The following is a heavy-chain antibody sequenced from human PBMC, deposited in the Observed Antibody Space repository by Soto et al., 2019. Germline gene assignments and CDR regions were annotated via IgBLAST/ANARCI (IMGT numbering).Heavy chain of an antibody. J-gene: IGHJ5*02. CDR3: ARERGYSGYDSSGKLDP. CDR1: GYTFTSYD. Sequence: ASVKVSCKASGYTFTSYDINWVRQATGQGLEWMGWMNPNSGNTGYAQKFQGRVTMTRNTSISTAYMELSSLRSEDTAVYYCARERGYSGYDSSGKLDPWGQGTLVTVSS. CDR2: MNPNSGNT. D-gene: IGHD5-12*01. V-gene: IGHV1-8*01.